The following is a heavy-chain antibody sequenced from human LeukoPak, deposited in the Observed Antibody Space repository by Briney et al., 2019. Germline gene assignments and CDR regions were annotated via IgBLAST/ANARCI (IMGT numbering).Heavy chain of an antibody. V-gene: IGHV3-73*01. CDR1: GFAFSGST. Sequence: PGGSLRLSCAASGFAFSGSTVHWVRRASGKGLEWVGRIRSKPSSYATVYAESVKGRFTISRDDPKNTAYLQMNSLKTEDTAVYYCSSGTDYYDYGMDVWGQGTTITVSS. J-gene: IGHJ6*02. CDR3: SSGTDYYDYGMDV. CDR2: IRSKPSSYAT. D-gene: IGHD1-26*01.